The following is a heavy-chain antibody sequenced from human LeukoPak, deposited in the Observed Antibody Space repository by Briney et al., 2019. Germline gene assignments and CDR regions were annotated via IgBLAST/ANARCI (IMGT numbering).Heavy chain of an antibody. Sequence: GGSLRLSCAASGFTFSSYAMSWVRQAPGKGLEWVSAISGSGGSTYYADSVKGRFTISRDNSKNTLYLQMNSLRAEDTAVYYCAKEHGDYVPYYYYYGMDVWGQGTTVTVSS. J-gene: IGHJ6*02. CDR2: ISGSGGST. V-gene: IGHV3-23*01. CDR1: GFTFSSYA. CDR3: AKEHGDYVPYYYYYGMDV. D-gene: IGHD4-17*01.